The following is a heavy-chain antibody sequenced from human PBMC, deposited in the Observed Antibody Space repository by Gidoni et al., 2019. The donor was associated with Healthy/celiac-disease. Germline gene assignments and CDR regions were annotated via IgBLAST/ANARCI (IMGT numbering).Heavy chain of an antibody. CDR2: IYPGDSET. CDR3: ARIESDCTNGVCYPFYYMDV. V-gene: IGHV5-51*01. Sequence: EVQLVQSGAEVKKPGESLKISCKGSGYSFTSYWIGWVRQMPGKGLEWMGIIYPGDSETRYSPSFQGQVTISADKSISTAYLQWSSLKASDTAMYYCARIESDCTNGVCYPFYYMDVWGKGTTVTVSS. J-gene: IGHJ6*03. D-gene: IGHD2-8*01. CDR1: GYSFTSYW.